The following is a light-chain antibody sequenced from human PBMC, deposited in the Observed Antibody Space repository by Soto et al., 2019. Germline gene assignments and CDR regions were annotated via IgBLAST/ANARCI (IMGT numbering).Light chain of an antibody. J-gene: IGLJ3*02. V-gene: IGLV1-40*01. Sequence: QSVLTQPPSVSGAPGQTVTISCTGSSSNIGATFDVHWYRQLPGTAPKLIIYGNNIRPSGVPDRFSASKSGTSASLAISGLQVEDEADYYCHSYDSSLSGSVFGGGTKVTVL. CDR1: SSNIGATFD. CDR2: GNN. CDR3: HSYDSSLSGSV.